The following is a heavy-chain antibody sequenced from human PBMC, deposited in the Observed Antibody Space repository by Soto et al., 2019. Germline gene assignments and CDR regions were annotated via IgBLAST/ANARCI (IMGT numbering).Heavy chain of an antibody. V-gene: IGHV2-5*02. CDR2: IYWDDDK. D-gene: IGHD3-3*01. Sequence: SGPTLVNPTQTLTLTCTFSGFSLTGSGVGVGWIRQPPGKALEWLALIYWDDDKRYSPSLKSRLTITKDTSKNQVALTVTNMDPVDTATYYCARFLWSDTSLYYFHYWGQGTLVTVSS. J-gene: IGHJ4*02. CDR3: ARFLWSDTSLYYFHY. CDR1: GFSLTGSGVG.